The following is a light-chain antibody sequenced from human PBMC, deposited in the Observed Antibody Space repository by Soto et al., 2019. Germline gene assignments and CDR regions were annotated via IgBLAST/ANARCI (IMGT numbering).Light chain of an antibody. Sequence: QSVLTQPPSASGTPGQRVTISCSGSTSNIGSNYVYWYQQVPGTAPKLLIYRDSLRPSGVPDRFSGSKSDASASLAISGLRSEDEADYYCAAWDDSLSEAVFGGGTQLTV. J-gene: IGLJ7*01. CDR2: RDS. CDR3: AAWDDSLSEAV. V-gene: IGLV1-47*01. CDR1: TSNIGSNY.